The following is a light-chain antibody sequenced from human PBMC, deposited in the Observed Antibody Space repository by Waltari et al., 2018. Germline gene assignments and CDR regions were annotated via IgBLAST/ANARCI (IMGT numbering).Light chain of an antibody. CDR1: QGVRND. CDR2: AAS. Sequence: AIQMTQSPSSLSASIGDRVTITCRASQGVRNDVGWYQQKPGKAPKLLVYAASTLHIGVPSRFSGSGSDTEFTLTVTSLQPEDFATYYCLQDYSYPRTFGQGTRVGNQT. CDR3: LQDYSYPRT. V-gene: IGKV1-6*01. J-gene: IGKJ1*01.